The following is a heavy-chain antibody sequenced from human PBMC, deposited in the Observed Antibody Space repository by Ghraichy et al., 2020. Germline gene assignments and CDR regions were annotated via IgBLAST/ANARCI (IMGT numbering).Heavy chain of an antibody. CDR1: GFTFSSYA. V-gene: IGHV3-23*01. CDR3: AKVYYYDSSGYSDY. D-gene: IGHD3-22*01. CDR2: ISGSGGST. Sequence: GESLNISCVASGFTFSSYAMSWVRQAPGKGLEWVSAISGSGGSTYYADSVKGRFTISRDNSKNTLYLQMNSLRAEDTAVYYCAKVYYYDSSGYSDYWGQGTLVTVSS. J-gene: IGHJ4*02.